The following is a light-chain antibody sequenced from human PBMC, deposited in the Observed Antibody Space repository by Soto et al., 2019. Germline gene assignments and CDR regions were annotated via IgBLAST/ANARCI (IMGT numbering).Light chain of an antibody. J-gene: IGLJ3*02. Sequence: QSVLTQPAPVSGSAVQSITISCSGTMRDVGAYNLDSWYQQHPGTAPKLIIYEVRNRPSGISSRFSGSRSGNTASLTISGLQPEDEGDYYCSAYTARSTLVFGGGTKVTVL. CDR2: EVR. CDR1: MRDVGAYNL. V-gene: IGLV2-14*01. CDR3: SAYTARSTLV.